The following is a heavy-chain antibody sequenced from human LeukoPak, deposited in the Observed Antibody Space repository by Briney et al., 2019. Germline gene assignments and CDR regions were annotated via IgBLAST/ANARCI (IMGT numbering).Heavy chain of an antibody. V-gene: IGHV3-74*01. Sequence: GGSLRLSCAASGFTFSSYWMHWVRQAPGKGLVWVSRINTDGSSTSYADSVKGRFTISRDNAKNTLYLRMNSLRAEDTAVYYCARDPHGSGSYSLDDAFDIWGQGTMVTVSS. CDR1: GFTFSSYW. D-gene: IGHD3-10*01. CDR3: ARDPHGSGSYSLDDAFDI. J-gene: IGHJ3*02. CDR2: INTDGSST.